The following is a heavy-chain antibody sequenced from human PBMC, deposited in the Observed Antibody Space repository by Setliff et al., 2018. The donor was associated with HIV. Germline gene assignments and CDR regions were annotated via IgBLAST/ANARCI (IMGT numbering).Heavy chain of an antibody. CDR1: GFTFSSYG. D-gene: IGHD3-10*01. Sequence: GGSLRLSCAASGFTFSSYGMHWVRQAPGKGLEWVAVIWYDGSNKHYADSVKGRFTISRDDSKNTLYLQLNCLRAEDTAVYYCARVQVSGTYPIDYWGQGTLVTVSS. CDR2: IWYDGSNK. CDR3: ARVQVSGTYPIDY. J-gene: IGHJ4*02. V-gene: IGHV3-33*01.